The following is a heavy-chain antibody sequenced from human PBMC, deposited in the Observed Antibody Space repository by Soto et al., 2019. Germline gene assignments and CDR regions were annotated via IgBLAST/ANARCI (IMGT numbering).Heavy chain of an antibody. CDR3: ARVGQYYYDSSGYAPDY. J-gene: IGHJ4*02. CDR2: IWYDGSNK. V-gene: IGHV3-33*01. Sequence: QVQLVESGGGVVQPGRSLRLSCTASGFTLSSYDMHWVRQAPGKGLEWIGIIWYDGSNKYYADSVKGRFSISRDNSKNTLYLQMTSLRAEDTAVYYCARVGQYYYDSSGYAPDYWGQGTLVTVSS. D-gene: IGHD3-22*01. CDR1: GFTLSSYD.